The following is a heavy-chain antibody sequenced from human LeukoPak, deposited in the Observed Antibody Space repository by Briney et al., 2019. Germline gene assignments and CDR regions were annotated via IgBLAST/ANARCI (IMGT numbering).Heavy chain of an antibody. CDR3: AKGDNSGFSWGPFDY. V-gene: IGHV3-23*01. CDR1: GFTFSSYA. CDR2: VSDSAGST. D-gene: IGHD1-26*01. Sequence: PGGSLRLSCAASGFTFSSYAMNWVRQTPGKGLEWVSGVSDSAGSTYYADSVTGRFTISRDNSKNTLFLQMNSLRAEDTAVYYCAKGDNSGFSWGPFDYWGQGTLVTVSS. J-gene: IGHJ4*02.